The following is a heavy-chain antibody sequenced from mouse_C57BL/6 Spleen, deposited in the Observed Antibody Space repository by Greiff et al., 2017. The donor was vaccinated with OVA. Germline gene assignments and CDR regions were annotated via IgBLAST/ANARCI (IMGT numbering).Heavy chain of an antibody. V-gene: IGHV1-74*01. CDR1: GYTFTSYW. J-gene: IGHJ3*01. CDR3: AIESLYGNQFAY. D-gene: IGHD2-1*01. CDR2: IHPSDSDT. Sequence: QVQLKQPGAELVKPGASVKVSCKASGYTFTSYWMHWVKQRPGQGLEWIGRIHPSDSDTNYNQKFKGKATLTVDKSSSTAYMQLSSLTSEDSAVYYCAIESLYGNQFAYWGQGTLVTVSA.